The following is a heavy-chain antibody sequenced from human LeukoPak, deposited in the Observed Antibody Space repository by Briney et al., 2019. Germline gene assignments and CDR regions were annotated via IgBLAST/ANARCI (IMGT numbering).Heavy chain of an antibody. CDR2: IVVGSGNT. J-gene: IGHJ4*02. D-gene: IGHD2-2*01. CDR1: GFTFSRSA. V-gene: IGHV1-58*02. CDR3: ASDRDCSSSSCDPDNFDY. Sequence: SVKVSCKASGFTFSRSAMQWVRQARGQRLEWMGWIVVGSGNTNYAQKFQERVTITRDMSTSTAYMELSSLSSEDTAVYYCASDRDCSSSSCDPDNFDYWRQGTLVTVS.